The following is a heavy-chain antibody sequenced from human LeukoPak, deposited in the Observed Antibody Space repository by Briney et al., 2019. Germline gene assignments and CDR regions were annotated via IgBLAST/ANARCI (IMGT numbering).Heavy chain of an antibody. CDR3: AKALYYYGSGYDY. V-gene: IGHV3-23*01. CDR1: GFTFSSYA. CDR2: ISGSGGST. J-gene: IGHJ4*02. D-gene: IGHD3-10*01. Sequence: GGSLRLSCAASGFTFSSYATSWVRQAPGKGLEWVSAISGSGGSTYYADSVKGRFTISRDNSKNTLYLQMNSLRAEDTAVYYCAKALYYYGSGYDYWGQGTLVTVSS.